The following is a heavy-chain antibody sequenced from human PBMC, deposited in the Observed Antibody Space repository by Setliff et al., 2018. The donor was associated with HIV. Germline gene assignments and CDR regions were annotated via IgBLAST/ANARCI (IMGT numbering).Heavy chain of an antibody. Sequence: SETLSLTCTVSAGSISSGSHYWAWIRQPPGKGLEWIGHMYYSGSTYYNPSLKSRVSISIDTSKNHFSLKLSSVTAADTAVYYCARAFYGISAGYYYFDVWGQGALVTVSS. V-gene: IGHV4-39*02. CDR2: MYYSGST. D-gene: IGHD3-9*01. CDR3: ARAFYGISAGYYYFDV. J-gene: IGHJ4*02. CDR1: AGSISSGSHY.